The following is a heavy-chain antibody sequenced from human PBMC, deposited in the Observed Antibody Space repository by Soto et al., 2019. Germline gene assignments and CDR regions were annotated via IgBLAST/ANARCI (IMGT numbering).Heavy chain of an antibody. CDR3: ARLRLVLGWFDP. CDR1: GFTSSDYY. Sequence: PGGSLRLSCAASGFTSSDYYMSWIRQAPGKGLEWVSYISSSSSYTNYADSVKGRFTISRDNAKNSLYLQMNSLRAEDTAVYYCARLRLVLGWFDPWGQGTLVTVSS. CDR2: ISSSSSYT. V-gene: IGHV3-11*06. J-gene: IGHJ5*02. D-gene: IGHD1-7*01.